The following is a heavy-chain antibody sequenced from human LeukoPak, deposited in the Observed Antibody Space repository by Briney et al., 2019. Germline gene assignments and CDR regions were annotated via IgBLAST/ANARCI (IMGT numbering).Heavy chain of an antibody. CDR3: ARANPADFDL. Sequence: GGSLRLSCVASGFTLSTYWVHWVRQVPGKGLVWVSRVSYDGSVTNYADSVKGRFTVSRDNAKNTVYLQMSSLRVEDTAVYYCARANPADFDLWGRGNLVIVSS. J-gene: IGHJ2*01. CDR1: GFTLSTYW. CDR2: VSYDGSVT. D-gene: IGHD1-14*01. V-gene: IGHV3-74*01.